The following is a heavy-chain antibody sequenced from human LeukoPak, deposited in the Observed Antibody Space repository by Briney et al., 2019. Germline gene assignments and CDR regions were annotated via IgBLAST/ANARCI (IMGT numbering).Heavy chain of an antibody. D-gene: IGHD3-22*01. CDR3: ARHVASGYYAFDI. V-gene: IGHV4-38-2*02. Sequence: SETLSLTCTVSGYSITSGYYWDWVRQPPGKGLEWIGSIYHSGSTYYNPSLRSRVTISVDTSKNQFSLKLSSVTAADTAVYYCARHVASGYYAFDIWGQGTMVTVSS. J-gene: IGHJ3*02. CDR1: GYSITSGYY. CDR2: IYHSGST.